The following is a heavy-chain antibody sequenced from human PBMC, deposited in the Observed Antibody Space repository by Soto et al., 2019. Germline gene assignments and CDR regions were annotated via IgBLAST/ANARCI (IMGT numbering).Heavy chain of an antibody. CDR3: ARDITVVVTASRDYGMDV. Sequence: QVQLVESGGGVVQPGRSLRLSCAASGFTFSSYAMHWVRQAPGKGLEWVAVISYDGSNKYYADSVKGRFTISRDNSKNTXXLQMNSLRAEDTAVYYCARDITVVVTASRDYGMDVWGQGTTVTVSS. CDR1: GFTFSSYA. CDR2: ISYDGSNK. D-gene: IGHD2-21*02. V-gene: IGHV3-30-3*01. J-gene: IGHJ6*02.